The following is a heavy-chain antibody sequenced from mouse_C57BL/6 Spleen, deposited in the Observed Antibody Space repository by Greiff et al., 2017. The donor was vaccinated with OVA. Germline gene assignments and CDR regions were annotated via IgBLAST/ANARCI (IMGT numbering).Heavy chain of an antibody. CDR3: ARSGVRPEGAMDY. CDR2: IYWDDDK. Sequence: QVTLKVSGPGILQSSQTLSLTCSFSGFSLSTSGMGVSWLRQPSGKGLEWLANIYWDDDKRYNPFLNSRLTISKDTSRNQVVLKITSVDTADTSTYYCARSGVRPEGAMDYWGQGTSVTVSS. J-gene: IGHJ4*01. D-gene: IGHD2-5*01. V-gene: IGHV8-12*01. CDR1: GFSLSTSGMG.